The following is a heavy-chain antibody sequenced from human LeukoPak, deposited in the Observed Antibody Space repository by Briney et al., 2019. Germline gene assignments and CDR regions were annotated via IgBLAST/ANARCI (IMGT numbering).Heavy chain of an antibody. J-gene: IGHJ4*02. CDR3: ARGRWEPGGGVDY. D-gene: IGHD1-26*01. CDR1: GFTFSNYN. CDR2: ISGSGAYI. V-gene: IGHV3-21*01. Sequence: GGSLRLSCAASGFTFSNYNMNWVRQAPGKGLEWVSSISGSGAYIYYADSVKGRFTISRDNSKNTLYLQMNSLRAEDTAVYYCARGRWEPGGGVDYWGQGTLVTVSS.